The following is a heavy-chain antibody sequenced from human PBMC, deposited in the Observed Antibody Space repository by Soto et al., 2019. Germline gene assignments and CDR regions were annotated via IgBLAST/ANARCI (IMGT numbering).Heavy chain of an antibody. V-gene: IGHV3-23*01. D-gene: IGHD6-6*01. CDR2: ISDSGDIA. Sequence: GRLKRAWWGASDVRLGNYAGWWVRDATGWGLQWVATISDSGDIAYYVDSVKGRFTISRDNSRNTLYLQMTNLRAEDTALYYCAKPCVPSITDRPPRLDYRGRGTHGTGPS. CDR3: AKPCVPSITDRPPRLDY. CDR1: DVRLGNYA. J-gene: IGHJ4*02.